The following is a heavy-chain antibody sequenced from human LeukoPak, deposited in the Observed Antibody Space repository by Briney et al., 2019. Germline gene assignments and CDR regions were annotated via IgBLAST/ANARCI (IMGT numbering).Heavy chain of an antibody. Sequence: SETLSLTCAVHGGSFSGYSWNWIRQPPGMGLEWIGEVNHSGSTNYNPSLKSRVTISVGTAKNQFSLKLSSVTAADTSVYYCARGGYSGYRSRFDYWGQGTLVTVSS. CDR1: GGSFSGYS. CDR2: VNHSGST. J-gene: IGHJ4*02. D-gene: IGHD5-12*01. V-gene: IGHV4-34*01. CDR3: ARGGYSGYRSRFDY.